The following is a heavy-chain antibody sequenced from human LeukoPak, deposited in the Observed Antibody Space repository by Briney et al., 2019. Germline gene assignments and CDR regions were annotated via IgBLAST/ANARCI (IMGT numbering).Heavy chain of an antibody. CDR3: ARGGYSSSWCRWFDP. D-gene: IGHD6-13*01. CDR2: IYYSGST. CDR1: GGSISSSSYY. V-gene: IGHV4-39*07. J-gene: IGHJ5*02. Sequence: SETLSLTCTVSGGSISSSSYYWGWIRQPPGKGLEWIGSIYYSGSTYYNPSLKSRVTISVDTSKNQFSLKLSSVTAADTAVYYCARGGYSSSWCRWFDPWGQGTLVTVSS.